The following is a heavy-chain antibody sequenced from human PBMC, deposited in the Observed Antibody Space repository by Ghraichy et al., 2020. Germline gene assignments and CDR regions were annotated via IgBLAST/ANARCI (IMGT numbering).Heavy chain of an antibody. CDR3: AKDGVDYGDYFDY. V-gene: IGHV3-9*01. J-gene: IGHJ4*02. CDR2: ISWNSGSI. Sequence: GGSLRLSCAASGFTFDDYAMHWVRQAPGKGLEWVSGISWNSGSIGYADSVKGRFTISRDNAKNSLYLQMNSLRAEDTALYYCAKDGVDYGDYFDYWGQGTLVTVSS. CDR1: GFTFDDYA. D-gene: IGHD4-17*01.